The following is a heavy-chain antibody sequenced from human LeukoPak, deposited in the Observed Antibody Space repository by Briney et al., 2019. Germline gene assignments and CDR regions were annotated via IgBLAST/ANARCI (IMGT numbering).Heavy chain of an antibody. CDR2: ISGSGGST. J-gene: IGHJ4*02. D-gene: IGHD6-19*01. CDR3: ARDRSGCLDY. V-gene: IGHV3-23*01. CDR1: GFTFSSYA. Sequence: GGSLRLSCAASGFTFSSYAMSWDRQAPGKGLEWVSAISGSGGSTYYADSVKGRFTISRDNSKNTLYLQMNSLRAEDTAVYYCARDRSGCLDYWGQGTLVTVSS.